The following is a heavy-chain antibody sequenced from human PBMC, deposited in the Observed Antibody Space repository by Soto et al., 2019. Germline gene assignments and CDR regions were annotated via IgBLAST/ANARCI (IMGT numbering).Heavy chain of an antibody. V-gene: IGHV3-33*01. D-gene: IGHD5-18*01. J-gene: IGHJ4*02. CDR1: GFTFSSYG. CDR3: ARGVNTAMGRIVYFDY. CDR2: IWYDGSNK. Sequence: GGSLRLSCAASGFTFSSYGMHWVRQAPGKGLEWVAVIWYDGSNKYYAESVKGRFTISRDNSKNTQYLQMNSLRAEDTAVYYCARGVNTAMGRIVYFDYWGQGTLVTVSS.